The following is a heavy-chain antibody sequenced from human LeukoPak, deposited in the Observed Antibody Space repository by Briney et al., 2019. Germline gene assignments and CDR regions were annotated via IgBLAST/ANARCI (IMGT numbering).Heavy chain of an antibody. CDR3: ANIRWLQFGYFDY. CDR2: ISGSGGST. J-gene: IGHJ4*02. D-gene: IGHD5-24*01. CDR1: GFTFSSYA. V-gene: IGHV3-23*01. Sequence: GGSLRLSCAASGFTFSSYAISWVRQAPGKGLEWVSAISGSGGSTYYADSVKGLFTISRDNSKNTLYLQMNSLRAEDTAVYYCANIRWLQFGYFDYWGQGTLVTVSS.